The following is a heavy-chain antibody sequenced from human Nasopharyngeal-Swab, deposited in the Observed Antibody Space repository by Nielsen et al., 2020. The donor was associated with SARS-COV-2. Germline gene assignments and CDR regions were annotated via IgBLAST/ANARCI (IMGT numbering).Heavy chain of an antibody. J-gene: IGHJ4*02. CDR1: GFTFSSYA. D-gene: IGHD3-22*01. CDR2: ISGSGGST. Sequence: GESLKISCGASGFTFSSYAMSWVRQAPGKGLEWVSAISGSGGSTYYADSVKGRFTISRDNSKNTLYLQMNSLRAEDTAVYYCAKDYYDSSGYYYVWGQGTLVTVSS. V-gene: IGHV3-23*01. CDR3: AKDYYDSSGYYYV.